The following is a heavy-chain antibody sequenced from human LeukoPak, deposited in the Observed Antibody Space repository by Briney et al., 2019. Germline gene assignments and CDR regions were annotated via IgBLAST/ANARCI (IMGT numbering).Heavy chain of an antibody. Sequence: PSETLSLTCTVSGGSISSYYWSWIRQPPGKGLEWIGYIYYSGNTNYNPSLKSRVTISVDTSKNQFSLKLSSVTAADTAVYYCARSRPYCGGDCPLDFDYWGQGTLVTVSS. CDR2: IYYSGNT. CDR1: GGSISSYY. V-gene: IGHV4-59*12. CDR3: ARSRPYCGGDCPLDFDY. J-gene: IGHJ4*02. D-gene: IGHD2-21*02.